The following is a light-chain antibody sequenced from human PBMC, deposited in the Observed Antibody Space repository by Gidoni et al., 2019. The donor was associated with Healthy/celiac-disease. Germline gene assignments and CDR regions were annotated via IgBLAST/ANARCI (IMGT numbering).Light chain of an antibody. CDR2: GAS. V-gene: IGKV3D-15*01. J-gene: IGKJ3*01. Sequence: DIVMPPSPATLSVSPGERATLSCRASQSVSSNVAWYQQKPGQAPRRLIYGASTRATGIPARFSGSGSGTEFTLTISSLQSEDFAVYYCQQYNNWLETFGPGTKVDIK. CDR3: QQYNNWLET. CDR1: QSVSSN.